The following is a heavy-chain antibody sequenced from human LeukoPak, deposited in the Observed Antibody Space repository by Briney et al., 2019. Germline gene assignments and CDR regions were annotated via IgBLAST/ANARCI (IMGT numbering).Heavy chain of an antibody. CDR1: GYTFTGYY. V-gene: IGHV1-2*02. J-gene: IGHJ4*02. Sequence: ASVKVSCKPSGYTFTGYYMHWVRQAPDKGLDGLAGLTLTLVPQCAQKFQGRVILTRDTSISTAYMELRSLRSDDTAVYYCARDRVGSGWPRPYYFEFWGQGTLVAVSS. CDR3: ARDRVGSGWPRPYYFEF. D-gene: IGHD6-19*01. CDR2: LTLTLVP.